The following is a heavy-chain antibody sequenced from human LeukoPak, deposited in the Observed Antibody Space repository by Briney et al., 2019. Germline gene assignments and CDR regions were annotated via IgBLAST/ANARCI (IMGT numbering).Heavy chain of an antibody. J-gene: IGHJ4*02. Sequence: ASVKVSCKASGYTFTSYGISWVRQAPGQGLEWMGWISAYNGNTNYAQKLQGRVTMTTDTSTSTAYMELRSLRSDDTAVYYCARAFAEDYYDSSGYYNFDYWGQGTLVTVSS. V-gene: IGHV1-18*01. CDR3: ARAFAEDYYDSSGYYNFDY. D-gene: IGHD3-22*01. CDR2: ISAYNGNT. CDR1: GYTFTSYG.